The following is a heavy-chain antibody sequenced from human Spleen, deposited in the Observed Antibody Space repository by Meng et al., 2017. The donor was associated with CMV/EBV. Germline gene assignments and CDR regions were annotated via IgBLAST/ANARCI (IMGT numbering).Heavy chain of an antibody. V-gene: IGHV3-7*01. CDR1: GFTSSTYW. CDR2: IKQDGSET. Sequence: GESLKISCATSGFTSSTYWMTWVRQAPGKGLEWVANIKQDGSETYYVDSVKGRFTISRDNAKNSLYLQMNSLRAEDTAVYYCARGRYYDFWSGFLEGSYYFDYWGQGTLVTVSS. J-gene: IGHJ4*02. CDR3: ARGRYYDFWSGFLEGSYYFDY. D-gene: IGHD3-3*01.